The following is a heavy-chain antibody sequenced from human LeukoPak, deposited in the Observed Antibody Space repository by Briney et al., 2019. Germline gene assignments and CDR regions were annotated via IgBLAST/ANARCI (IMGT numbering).Heavy chain of an antibody. CDR2: INAGNGNT. J-gene: IGHJ6*03. CDR3: ATDEYSSSSYYYYYMDV. D-gene: IGHD6-6*01. V-gene: IGHV1-3*01. Sequence: ASVKVSCKASGYTFTSYAMHWVRQAPGQRLEWMGWINAGNGNTKYSQKFQGRVTITRDTSASTAYMELSSLRSEDTAVYYCATDEYSSSSYYYYYMDVWGKGTTVTVSS. CDR1: GYTFTSYA.